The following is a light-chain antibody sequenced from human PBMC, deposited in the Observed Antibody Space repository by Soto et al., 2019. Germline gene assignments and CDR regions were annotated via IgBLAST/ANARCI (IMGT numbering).Light chain of an antibody. CDR3: QQRSNWPVT. Sequence: EIVLTQSPGTLSLSPGERATLSCRASQSVSSSYLAWYQQKPGQAPRLLMYGASSRATGIPDRFSGSGSGTDFTLTISSLEPEDFAVYYCQQRSNWPVTFGQGTKVDIK. J-gene: IGKJ1*01. V-gene: IGKV3D-20*02. CDR2: GAS. CDR1: QSVSSSY.